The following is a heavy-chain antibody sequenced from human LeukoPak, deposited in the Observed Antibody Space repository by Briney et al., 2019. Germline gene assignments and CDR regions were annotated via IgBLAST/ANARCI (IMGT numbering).Heavy chain of an antibody. D-gene: IGHD2-2*01. CDR1: GFTFSSYE. Sequence: GGSLRLSCAASGFTFSSYEMNWVRQAPGKGLEWVSYISSSGSTIYYADSVKGRFTISRDNAKNSLYLQVNSLRAEDTAVYYCARGVSAAMSLPYDYWGQGTLVTVSS. CDR2: ISSSGSTI. V-gene: IGHV3-48*03. CDR3: ARGVSAAMSLPYDY. J-gene: IGHJ4*02.